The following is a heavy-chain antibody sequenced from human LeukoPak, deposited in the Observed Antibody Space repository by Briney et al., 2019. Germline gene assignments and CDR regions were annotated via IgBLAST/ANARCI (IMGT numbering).Heavy chain of an antibody. Sequence: GGSLRLSWAASGFTVSSNYMSWVRQAPGKGLEWVSVIYSGGSTYYADSVKGRFTISRDNSKNTLYLQMNSLRAEDTAVYYCARGVGAKDYWGQGTLVTVSS. V-gene: IGHV3-53*01. CDR3: ARGVGAKDY. D-gene: IGHD1-26*01. CDR1: GFTVSSNY. CDR2: IYSGGST. J-gene: IGHJ4*02.